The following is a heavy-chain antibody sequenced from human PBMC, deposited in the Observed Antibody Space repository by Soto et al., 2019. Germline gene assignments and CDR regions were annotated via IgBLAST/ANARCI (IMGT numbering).Heavy chain of an antibody. J-gene: IGHJ3*02. V-gene: IGHV1-18*01. D-gene: IGHD6-19*01. CDR3: AREETSIAVAGTSAAFDI. Sequence: ASVKVSCKASGYTFTSYGISWVRQAPGQALEWMGWISAYNGNTNYAQKLQGRVTMTTDTSTSTAYMELRSLRSDDTAVYYCAREETSIAVAGTSAAFDIWGQGTMVTVSS. CDR2: ISAYNGNT. CDR1: GYTFTSYG.